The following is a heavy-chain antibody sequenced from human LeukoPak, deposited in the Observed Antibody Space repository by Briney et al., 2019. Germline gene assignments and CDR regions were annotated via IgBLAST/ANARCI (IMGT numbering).Heavy chain of an antibody. J-gene: IGHJ4*02. CDR3: ARRRAVTRVGIFFDY. D-gene: IGHD2-15*01. Sequence: PSETLSLTCTVSGGSISSSSYYWGWLRQPPGKGLEWIGSIYYSGSTYYNPSLKSRVTISVDTSKNQFSLKLSSVTAADTAVYYCARRRAVTRVGIFFDYWGQGTLVTVSS. CDR2: IYYSGST. V-gene: IGHV4-39*01. CDR1: GGSISSSSYY.